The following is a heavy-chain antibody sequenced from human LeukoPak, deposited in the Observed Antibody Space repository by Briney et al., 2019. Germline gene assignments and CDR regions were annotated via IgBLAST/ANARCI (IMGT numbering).Heavy chain of an antibody. J-gene: IGHJ4*02. CDR3: AKASKMDTILPPFDY. CDR2: ISSNGGST. D-gene: IGHD5-24*01. Sequence: PGGSLRLSCAASGFTFSSYAVSWVRQAPGKGLEWVSSISSNGGSTYYADSVKGRFTISRDNSKNTLYLQMNSLRAEDTAVYYCAKASKMDTILPPFDYWGQGTLVTVSS. CDR1: GFTFSSYA. V-gene: IGHV3-23*01.